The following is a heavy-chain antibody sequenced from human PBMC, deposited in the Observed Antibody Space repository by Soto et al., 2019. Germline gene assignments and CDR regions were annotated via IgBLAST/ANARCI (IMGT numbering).Heavy chain of an antibody. V-gene: IGHV1-18*01. CDR3: ARDLGSYCSGGSCYSISAFDI. Sequence: ASVKVSCKASGYTFTSYGISWVRQAPGQGLEWMGWISAYNGNTNYAQKLQGRVTMTTDTSTSTAYMELRSLRSDDTAVYYCARDLGSYCSGGSCYSISAFDIWGQGTMVTVS. J-gene: IGHJ3*02. CDR1: GYTFTSYG. CDR2: ISAYNGNT. D-gene: IGHD2-15*01.